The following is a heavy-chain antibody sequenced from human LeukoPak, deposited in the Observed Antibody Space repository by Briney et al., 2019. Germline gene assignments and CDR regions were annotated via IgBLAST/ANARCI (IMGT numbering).Heavy chain of an antibody. Sequence: SETLSLTCTVSGGSISSYYWSWIRQPPGKGVEWIGYIYYSGSTNYNPSLKSRVTLSVDTSKNQFSRKLSSVTAADTAVYYCARVGELSLGYYYYYYYMDVWGKGTTVTVSS. J-gene: IGHJ6*03. V-gene: IGHV4-59*01. CDR3: ARVGELSLGYYYYYYYMDV. D-gene: IGHD3-16*02. CDR2: IYYSGST. CDR1: GGSISSYY.